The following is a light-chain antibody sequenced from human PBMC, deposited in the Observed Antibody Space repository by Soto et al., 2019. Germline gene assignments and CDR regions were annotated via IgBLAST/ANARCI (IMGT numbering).Light chain of an antibody. CDR2: SNN. CDR1: SSNVGSNY. CDR3: AALDDSLSGYV. J-gene: IGLJ1*01. V-gene: IGLV1-47*02. Sequence: QSVLTQPPSASGTPGQRVTISCSGSSSNVGSNYVYWYQQLPGTAPKDLIYSNNQRPSGVPDRFSCSKSGTSASLAISGLRSDEEADYYCAALDDSLSGYVFGTGTKLTVL.